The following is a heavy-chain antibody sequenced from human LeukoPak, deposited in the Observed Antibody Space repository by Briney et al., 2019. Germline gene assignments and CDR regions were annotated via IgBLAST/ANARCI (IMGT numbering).Heavy chain of an antibody. V-gene: IGHV4-34*01. CDR3: ARNHRRYDFWSGYSGDNWFDP. Sequence: SETLSLTCAVYGGSFSGYYWSWIRQPPGKGLEWIGEINHSGSTNYNPSLKSRVTISVYTSKNQFSLKLSSVTAADTAVYYCARNHRRYDFWSGYSGDNWFDPWGQGTLVTVSS. D-gene: IGHD3-3*01. CDR1: GGSFSGYY. J-gene: IGHJ5*02. CDR2: INHSGST.